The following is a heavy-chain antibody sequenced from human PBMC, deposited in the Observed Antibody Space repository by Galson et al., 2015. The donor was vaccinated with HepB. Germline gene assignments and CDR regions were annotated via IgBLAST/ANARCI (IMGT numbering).Heavy chain of an antibody. CDR2: ISSSSSYI. J-gene: IGHJ5*02. V-gene: IGHV3-21*01. CDR1: GFTFSSYS. CDR3: AREDGSSYDWFDP. Sequence: SLRLSCAASGFTFSSYSTNWVRQAPGKGLEWVSSISSSSSYIYYADSVKGRFTISRDNAKNSLYLQMNSLRAEDTAVYYCAREDGSSYDWFDPWGQGTLVTVSS. D-gene: IGHD6-13*01.